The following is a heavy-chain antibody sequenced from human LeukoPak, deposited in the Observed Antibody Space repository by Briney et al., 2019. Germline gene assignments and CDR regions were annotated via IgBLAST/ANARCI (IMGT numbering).Heavy chain of an antibody. D-gene: IGHD1-26*01. Sequence: GGSLRLSCTTSGFTFSSFWMYWVHQAPGKGLVWVSHINSDGSSTSYADSVKGRFTISRDNAKNTLYLQMNSLRAEDTAMYYCARGRYSGNYYIDYWGQGTLVTVSS. V-gene: IGHV3-74*01. J-gene: IGHJ4*02. CDR1: GFTFSSFW. CDR3: ARGRYSGNYYIDY. CDR2: INSDGSST.